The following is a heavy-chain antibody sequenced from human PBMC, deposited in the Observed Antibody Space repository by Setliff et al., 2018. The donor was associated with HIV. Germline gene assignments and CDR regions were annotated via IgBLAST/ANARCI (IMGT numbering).Heavy chain of an antibody. J-gene: IGHJ3*02. CDR3: ARDPDNYNFWSGYYTTHDAFDI. Sequence: PSETLSLTCAVYGGSFSRYYWGWIRQSPGKGLEWIGNIYHTGSSYYNPSLNDRATISLDTSKNQFSLKLSSVTAADTAVYYCARDPDNYNFWSGYYTTHDAFDIWGQGTMVTVSS. CDR2: IYHTGSS. V-gene: IGHV4-34*01. CDR1: GGSFSRYY. D-gene: IGHD3-3*01.